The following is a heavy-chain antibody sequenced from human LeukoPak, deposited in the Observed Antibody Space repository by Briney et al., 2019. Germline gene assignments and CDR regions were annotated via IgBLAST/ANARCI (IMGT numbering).Heavy chain of an antibody. J-gene: IGHJ4*02. D-gene: IGHD2-15*01. V-gene: IGHV3-64D*09. CDR1: GFTFNNYA. CDR3: VKVGGCSGGSCYSGLWVFDY. CDR2: IDNNGIFT. Sequence: GGPLRLSCSASGFTFNNYAMHWVRQAPGKGLEYISTIDNNGIFTYYADSVKDRFTVSRDNSKNTLYLQMSSLRAEDTAVYYCVKVGGCSGGSCYSGLWVFDYWGQGTLVTVSS.